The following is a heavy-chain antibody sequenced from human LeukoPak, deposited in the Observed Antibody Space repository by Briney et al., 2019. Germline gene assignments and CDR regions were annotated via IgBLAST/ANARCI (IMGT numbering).Heavy chain of an antibody. Sequence: SGGSLRLSCSASGFTFSTYRMHWVRQAPGKGPEYVSAISSHGDSTYYADSVKGRFTISRDNSKNTMYLQMSSLRAEDTAVYYCVKEAPSADHGSGRGAFDIWGQGTMVTVSS. CDR3: VKEAPSADHGSGRGAFDI. J-gene: IGHJ3*02. V-gene: IGHV3-64D*08. CDR1: GFTFSTYR. CDR2: ISSHGDST. D-gene: IGHD3-10*01.